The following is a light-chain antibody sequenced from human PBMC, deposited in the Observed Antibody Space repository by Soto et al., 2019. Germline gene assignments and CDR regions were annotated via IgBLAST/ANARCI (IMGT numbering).Light chain of an antibody. Sequence: QSVLTQPPSASGTPGQRVTISCSGSLSNIGSNFIYWYQQLPGSAPKLLINRNNERPSGVPDRFSGSKSGTSASLAISGLRSEDEAVYHCAAWDDSLRGVVFGGGTKLTVL. V-gene: IGLV1-47*01. CDR2: RNN. CDR1: LSNIGSNF. J-gene: IGLJ2*01. CDR3: AAWDDSLRGVV.